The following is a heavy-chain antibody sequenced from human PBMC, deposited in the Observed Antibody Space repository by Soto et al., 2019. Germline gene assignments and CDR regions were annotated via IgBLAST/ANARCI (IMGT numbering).Heavy chain of an antibody. CDR1: GDSVSSNSAA. D-gene: IGHD1-26*01. CDR3: ARGGAMGVDY. J-gene: IGHJ4*02. Sequence: SQTLSLICAISGDSVSSNSAAWNWIRQSPSRGLEWXGRXXYXSXXXNXXAVSVKSRITINPDTSKNTVYLHVNTLSDEDTAVYYCARGGAMGVDYWGQGTLVTASS. CDR2: XXYXSXXXN. V-gene: IGHV6-1*01.